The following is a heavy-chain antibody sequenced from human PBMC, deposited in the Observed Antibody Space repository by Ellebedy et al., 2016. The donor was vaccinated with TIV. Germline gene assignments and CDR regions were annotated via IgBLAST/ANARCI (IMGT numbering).Heavy chain of an antibody. V-gene: IGHV4-59*08. CDR2: IYYTGFT. J-gene: IGHJ4*02. CDR3: ARWNEGCDY. D-gene: IGHD1-1*01. Sequence: MPSETLSLTCTVSSGSISGYYWNWMRQPPGKGLEWIGYIYYTGFTDYNPSLKSRVTMSVDTSKNQFSLKLRSVTAADTAVYYRARWNEGCDYWGQGIPVTVSS. CDR1: SGSISGYY.